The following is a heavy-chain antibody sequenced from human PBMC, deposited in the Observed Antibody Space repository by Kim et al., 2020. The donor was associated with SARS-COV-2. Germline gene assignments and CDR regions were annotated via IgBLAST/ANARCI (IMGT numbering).Heavy chain of an antibody. CDR2: IYHSGST. Sequence: SETLSLTCAVSGGSISSSNWWSWVRQPPGKGLEWIGEIYHSGSTNYNPSLKSRVTISVDKSKNQFSLKLSSVTAADTAVYYCASRLAAAGTGFYFDYWGQGTLVTVSS. D-gene: IGHD6-13*01. CDR3: ASRLAAAGTGFYFDY. CDR1: GGSISSSNW. V-gene: IGHV4-4*02. J-gene: IGHJ4*02.